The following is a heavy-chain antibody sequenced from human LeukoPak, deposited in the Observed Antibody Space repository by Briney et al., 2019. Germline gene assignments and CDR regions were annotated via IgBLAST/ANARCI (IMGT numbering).Heavy chain of an antibody. J-gene: IGHJ2*01. D-gene: IGHD5-12*01. CDR1: GFTFSSYA. Sequence: PGGSLRLSCAASGFTFSSYAMSWVRQAPGKGLEWVSAISGSGGSTYYADSVKGRFTISRDNSKNTLYLQMNSLRAEDTAVYYCAKDQGHGGDGGYDYLDFDLWGRGTLVTVSS. V-gene: IGHV3-23*01. CDR2: ISGSGGST. CDR3: AKDQGHGGDGGYDYLDFDL.